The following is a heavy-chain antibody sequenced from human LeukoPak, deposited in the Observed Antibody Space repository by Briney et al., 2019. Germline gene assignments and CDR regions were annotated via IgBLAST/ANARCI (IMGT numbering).Heavy chain of an antibody. J-gene: IGHJ3*02. CDR2: TYYRSKWYN. CDR1: GDSVSSNSVA. D-gene: IGHD3-22*01. CDR3: ARERAYYDSSGYFPVDAFDI. Sequence: SQTLSLTCAISGDSVSSNSVAWNWIRQSPSRGLECLGRTYYRSKWYNDYAVSVRSRITINPDTSKNQFSLQLNSVTPEDTAVYYCARERAYYDSSGYFPVDAFDIWGQGTMVTVSS. V-gene: IGHV6-1*01.